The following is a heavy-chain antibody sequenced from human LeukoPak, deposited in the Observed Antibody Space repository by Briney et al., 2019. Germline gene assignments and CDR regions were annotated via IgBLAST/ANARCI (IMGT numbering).Heavy chain of an antibody. CDR2: IYYSGST. J-gene: IGHJ6*02. CDR3: ARQPPTVSYGMDV. Sequence: SETLSLTCTVSGGSISSSSYYWGWIRQPPGKGLEWIGSIYYSGSTYYNPSLKSRATISVDTSKNQFSLKLSSVTAADTAVYYCARQPPTVSYGMDVWGQGTTVTVSS. CDR1: GGSISSSSYY. D-gene: IGHD4-17*01. V-gene: IGHV4-39*01.